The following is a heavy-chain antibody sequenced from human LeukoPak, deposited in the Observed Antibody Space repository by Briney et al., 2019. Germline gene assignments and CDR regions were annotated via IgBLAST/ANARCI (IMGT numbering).Heavy chain of an antibody. D-gene: IGHD3-10*01. CDR3: ARESGGFGERNWFDP. V-gene: IGHV1-18*01. J-gene: IGHJ5*02. CDR2: ISAYNGNT. Sequence: ASVKVSCKASGYTFTSYGISWVRQAPGQGLEWMGCISAYNGNTNYAQKLQGRVTMTTDTSTNTAYMELRRLRSDGKAVYYCARESGGFGERNWFDPWGQGTLVTVSS. CDR1: GYTFTSYG.